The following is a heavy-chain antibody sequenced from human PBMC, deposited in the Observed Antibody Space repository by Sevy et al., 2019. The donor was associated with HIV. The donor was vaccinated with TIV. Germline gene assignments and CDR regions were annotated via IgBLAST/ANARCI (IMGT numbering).Heavy chain of an antibody. D-gene: IGHD3-3*01. CDR3: ATVRFLESTYYYGMDV. J-gene: IGHJ6*02. CDR2: ISAYNGNT. CDR1: GYTFTSYG. V-gene: IGHV1-18*01. Sequence: ASVKVSCKASGYTFTSYGISWVRQAPGQGLEWMGWISAYNGNTNYAQKLQGRVTMTTDTSTSTAYMELRSLRSDDTAVYYCATVRFLESTYYYGMDVWGQGTTVTVSS.